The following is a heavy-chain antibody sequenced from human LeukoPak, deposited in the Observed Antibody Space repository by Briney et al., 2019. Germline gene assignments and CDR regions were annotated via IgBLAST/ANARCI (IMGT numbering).Heavy chain of an antibody. CDR3: AKDTGAVRPYYFDY. J-gene: IGHJ4*02. D-gene: IGHD4-17*01. Sequence: GGSLRLSCAASGFTFSSYAMSWVRQAPGKGLEWVSGISGSGGSTYYADSVKGRFAISRDNSKNTLYLQLDSLRAEDTAVYYCAKDTGAVRPYYFDYWGQGTLVTVSS. CDR1: GFTFSSYA. CDR2: ISGSGGST. V-gene: IGHV3-23*01.